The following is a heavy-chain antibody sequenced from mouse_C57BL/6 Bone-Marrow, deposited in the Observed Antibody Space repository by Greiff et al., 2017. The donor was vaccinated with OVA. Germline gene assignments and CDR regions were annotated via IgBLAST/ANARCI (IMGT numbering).Heavy chain of an antibody. Sequence: DVKLQESGGGLVQPGGSMKLSCVASGFTFSNYWMNWVRQSPEKGLEWVAQIRLKSDNYATHYAESVKGRFTISRDDSKSSVYLQMNNLRAEDTGIYYCTGRNLLLRLYYFDYWGQGTTLTVSS. V-gene: IGHV6-3*01. CDR2: IRLKSDNYAT. CDR1: GFTFSNYW. J-gene: IGHJ2*01. CDR3: TGRNLLLRLYYFDY. D-gene: IGHD1-1*01.